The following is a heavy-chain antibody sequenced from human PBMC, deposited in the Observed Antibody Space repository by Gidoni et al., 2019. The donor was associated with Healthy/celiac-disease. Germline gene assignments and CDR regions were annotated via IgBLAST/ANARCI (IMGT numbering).Heavy chain of an antibody. D-gene: IGHD6-6*01. V-gene: IGHV3-23*01. Sequence: EVQLLESGGGLVQPGGSLRLSCAASGFTFSSYAMSWVRQAPGKGRGGVSAVRGSGGSTKYEDSGKGRFTISRDNSKNTLYLKMNSRRAEDTAEYYCAKGYSSSSGGGFDYWGQGTLVTVSS. CDR2: VRGSGGST. J-gene: IGHJ4*02. CDR1: GFTFSSYA. CDR3: AKGYSSSSGGGFDY.